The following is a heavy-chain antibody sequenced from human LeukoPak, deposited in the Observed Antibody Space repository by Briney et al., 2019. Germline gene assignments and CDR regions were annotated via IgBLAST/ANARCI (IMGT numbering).Heavy chain of an antibody. Sequence: PGGSLRLSCTASGFTFGGYAMSWVRQAPGKGLEWVSSISGGSEDTYYADSVKGRFTISRDNSESTLYLQMNSLRADDTAVYYCARTIAQYSNSWLYFYYGLDVWGQGTTVAVSS. CDR1: GFTFGGYA. CDR3: ARTIAQYSNSWLYFYYGLDV. V-gene: IGHV3-23*01. D-gene: IGHD6-13*01. CDR2: ISGGSEDT. J-gene: IGHJ6*02.